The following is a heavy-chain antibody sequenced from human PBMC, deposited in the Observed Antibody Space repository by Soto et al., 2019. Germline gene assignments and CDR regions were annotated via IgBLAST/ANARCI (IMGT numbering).Heavy chain of an antibody. D-gene: IGHD2-2*03. V-gene: IGHV4-30-4*01. J-gene: IGHJ5*02. CDR1: GDTVNNGDYF. Sequence: RSLTCTVSGDTVNNGDYFWSWIRQSPGKGLEWLGYIYFTGSTYYSPSLKSRLHISMDKSKNHFSLEMTSVTVADTAAYFCARGDVVDVVPDFKRELDLWGPGLVVTASS. CDR3: ARGDVVDVVPDFKRELDL. CDR2: IYFTGST.